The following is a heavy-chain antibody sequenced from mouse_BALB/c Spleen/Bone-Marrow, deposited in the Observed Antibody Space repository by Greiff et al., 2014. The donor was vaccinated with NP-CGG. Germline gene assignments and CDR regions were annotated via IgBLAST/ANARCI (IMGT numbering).Heavy chain of an antibody. J-gene: IGHJ2*01. V-gene: IGHV5-17*02. CDR3: TRGGNWEDFDY. CDR1: EFTFSSFG. CDR2: ISSGSSTI. Sequence: EVKLVESGGGLVQPGGSRKLSCAASEFTFSSFGMHWVRQAPERGLEWVAYISSGSSTIFYADTVKGRFTISRDNPKNTLFLQMTSLRSEDTAMYYCTRGGNWEDFDYWGQGTTLTVSS. D-gene: IGHD4-1*01.